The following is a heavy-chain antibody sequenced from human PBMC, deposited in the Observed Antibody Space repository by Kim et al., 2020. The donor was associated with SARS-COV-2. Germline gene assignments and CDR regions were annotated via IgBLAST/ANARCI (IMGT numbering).Heavy chain of an antibody. V-gene: IGHV3-7*01. CDR1: GFRFSDYG. D-gene: IGHD1-26*01. CDR2: IKEDRTEK. CDR3: VRGGWELDV. Sequence: GGSLRLSCTGSGFRFSDYGMAWVRQAPGKGLEWVAHIKEDRTEKYYVDSGKGRFTITKDDAKNSLFLQMNSLRVEDTAVYYCVRGGWELDVWGQGTTVTVSS. J-gene: IGHJ6*02.